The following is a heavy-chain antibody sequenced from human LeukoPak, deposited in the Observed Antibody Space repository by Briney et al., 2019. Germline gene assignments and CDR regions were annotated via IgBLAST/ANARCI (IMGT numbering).Heavy chain of an antibody. V-gene: IGHV3-23*01. Sequence: GGSLRLSCAASGFTFNSYAMSWVRQAPGTGLEWVSAIGGSGDNTYYADSVKGRFTISRDNSKNTLYLQMNSQRAEDTAVYYCAKDRLGYDSLGKFFDYWGQGTLVTVSS. CDR1: GFTFNSYA. CDR3: AKDRLGYDSLGKFFDY. D-gene: IGHD3-22*01. CDR2: IGGSGDNT. J-gene: IGHJ4*02.